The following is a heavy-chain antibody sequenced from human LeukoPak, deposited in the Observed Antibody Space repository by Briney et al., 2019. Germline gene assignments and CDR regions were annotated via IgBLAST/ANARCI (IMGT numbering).Heavy chain of an antibody. CDR2: NSGSGGTT. Sequence: PGGSLRLSCAASGSTFSIYAMSWVRQAPGKGLEWVSANSGSGGTTYFADSVKGRFTISRDNSMNTLFLEMNSLRAEDTAVYFCARPSSSGWYEYWGQGTLVTVSS. D-gene: IGHD6-19*01. V-gene: IGHV3-23*01. CDR3: ARPSSSGWYEY. J-gene: IGHJ4*02. CDR1: GSTFSIYA.